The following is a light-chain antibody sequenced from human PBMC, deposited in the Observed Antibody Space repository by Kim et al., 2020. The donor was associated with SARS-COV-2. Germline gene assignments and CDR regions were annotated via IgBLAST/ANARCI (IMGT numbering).Light chain of an antibody. CDR3: QQYKTFPRT. Sequence: ASVGDRVSITSRASQTIDSFLAWYQQKPGEAPKLLIFKASRLQSGVPSRFSGSESETHFTLTISSLQPDDFATYYCQQYKTFPRTFGQGTKVDIK. V-gene: IGKV1-5*03. J-gene: IGKJ1*01. CDR1: QTIDSF. CDR2: KAS.